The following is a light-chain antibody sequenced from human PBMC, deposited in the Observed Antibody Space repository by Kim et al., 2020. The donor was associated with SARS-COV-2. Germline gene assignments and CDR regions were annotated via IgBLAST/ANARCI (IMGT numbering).Light chain of an antibody. V-gene: IGKV1-39*01. CDR1: QSISSY. Sequence: SVGDRVTITCRASQSISSYLNWYQQKPGKAPKLLIYAASSLQSGVPSRFSGSGSGTDFTLTISSLQPEDFATYYCQQSYSTPPMYTFGQGTKLEIK. CDR2: AAS. J-gene: IGKJ2*01. CDR3: QQSYSTPPMYT.